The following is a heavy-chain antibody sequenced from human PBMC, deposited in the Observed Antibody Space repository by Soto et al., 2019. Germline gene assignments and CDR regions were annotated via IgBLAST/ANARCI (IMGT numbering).Heavy chain of an antibody. D-gene: IGHD6-25*01. V-gene: IGHV3-30*18. CDR1: GFTFSSYG. CDR3: ANSGGLGWFDL. J-gene: IGHJ2*01. CDR2: ISYDGSNK. Sequence: QVQLVESGGGVVQPGRSLRLSCAASGFTFSSYGMHWVRQAPGKGLEWVAVISYDGSNKYYADSVKGRFTISRDNSKNTLYRKMNSLRAEDRAVYYCANSGGLGWFDLGGRGTLVTVSS.